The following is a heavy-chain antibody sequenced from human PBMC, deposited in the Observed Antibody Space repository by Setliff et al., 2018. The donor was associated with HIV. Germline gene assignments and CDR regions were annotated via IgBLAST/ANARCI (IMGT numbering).Heavy chain of an antibody. D-gene: IGHD3-22*01. CDR1: GGSITSGGDS. CDR3: ARVLCVRRDYYDSSAPLRAAFGI. CDR2: ISYSGIT. V-gene: IGHV4-31*03. J-gene: IGHJ3*02. Sequence: SETLSLTCTVSGGSITSGGDSWSWIRQHPGKGLKWIGYISYSGITYYDPSLKSRLTMSVDTSNNQFSLKLSSATAADTAVYYCARVLCVRRDYYDSSAPLRAAFGIWGQGTMVTVSS.